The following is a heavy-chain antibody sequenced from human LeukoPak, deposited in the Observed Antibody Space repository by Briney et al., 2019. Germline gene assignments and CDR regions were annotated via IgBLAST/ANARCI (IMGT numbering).Heavy chain of an antibody. CDR1: GFTFSSYA. D-gene: IGHD5-12*01. Sequence: PGGSLRLSCAASGFTFSSYAMHWVRQAPGKGLEWVAVISYDGSNKYYADSVKGRFTISRDNSKKTLYLQMNSLRAEDTAVYYCAFRGNTGNLYWGQGTLVTVSS. CDR2: ISYDGSNK. V-gene: IGHV3-30*04. J-gene: IGHJ4*02. CDR3: AFRGNTGNLY.